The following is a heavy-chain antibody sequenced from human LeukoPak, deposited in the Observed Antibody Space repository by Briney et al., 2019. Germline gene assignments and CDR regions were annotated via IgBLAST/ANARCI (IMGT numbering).Heavy chain of an antibody. J-gene: IGHJ4*02. D-gene: IGHD5-18*01. CDR1: DSTFSSYA. CDR2: ISYDGSNK. Sequence: GGSLRLSCAASDSTFSSYAMHWVRQAPGKGLEWVAVISYDGSNKYYADSVKGRFTISRDNSKNTLYLQMNSLRAEDTAVYYCARDDGYSYGPFEGWGQGTLVTVSS. V-gene: IGHV3-30-3*01. CDR3: ARDDGYSYGPFEG.